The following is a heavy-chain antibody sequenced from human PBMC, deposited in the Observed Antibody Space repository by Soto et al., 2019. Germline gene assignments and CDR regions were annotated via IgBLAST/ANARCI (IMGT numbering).Heavy chain of an antibody. D-gene: IGHD3-3*01. CDR1: GFIFNTYS. CDR3: ARFGLVTFDC. V-gene: IGHV3-21*01. Sequence: GGSLRLSCAASGFIFNTYSMDWVRQAPGKGLEWVASISPSGSYMYYGDSLKGRFTVSRDNAKNSLYLQMDSLRADDTAIYYCARFGLVTFDCWGQGTLVTVS. CDR2: ISPSGSYM. J-gene: IGHJ4*02.